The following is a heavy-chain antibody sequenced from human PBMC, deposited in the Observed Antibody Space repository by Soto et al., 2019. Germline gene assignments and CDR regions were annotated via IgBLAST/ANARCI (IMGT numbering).Heavy chain of an antibody. D-gene: IGHD5-12*01. Sequence: QVQLVQSGAEVKKPGASVKVSCKASGYTFTSYAMHWVRQAPGQWLEWMGWINAGNGNTKYSQKFQGRVTITRDTSASTAYMELSSLRSEDTAVYYCARGGSFSGYKFDYWGQGTLVTVSS. J-gene: IGHJ4*02. V-gene: IGHV1-3*01. CDR2: INAGNGNT. CDR1: GYTFTSYA. CDR3: ARGGSFSGYKFDY.